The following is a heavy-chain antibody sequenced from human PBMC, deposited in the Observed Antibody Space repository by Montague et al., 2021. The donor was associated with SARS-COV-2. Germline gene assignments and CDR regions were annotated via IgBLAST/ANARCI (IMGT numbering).Heavy chain of an antibody. CDR3: ARGMIRGVTTPFDY. J-gene: IGHJ4*02. D-gene: IGHD3-10*01. CDR1: SGSIISSGYY. Sequence: SETLSLTCSVSSGSIISSGYYWGWIRQPPGKEPEWIGNIYYSGTTYYXXXLQSRGTISVDASKNHLSLRLSSVTAADTAVYFCARGMIRGVTTPFDYWGQGSQVTVSS. CDR2: IYYSGTT. V-gene: IGHV4-39*02.